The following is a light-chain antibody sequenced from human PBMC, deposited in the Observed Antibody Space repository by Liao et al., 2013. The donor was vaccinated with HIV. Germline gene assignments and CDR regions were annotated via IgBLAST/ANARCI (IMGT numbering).Light chain of an antibody. V-gene: IGLV3-21*01. CDR1: NIGSKS. CDR2: YNS. J-gene: IGLJ1*01. CDR3: QVWDSSSDHFV. Sequence: SYELTQPPSVSVAPGKTARITCGRNNIGSKSVHWYQQKPGQAPVVVIYYNSDRPSGIPERFSGSNSGNMATMTISRVEAGDEADYYCQVWDSSSDHFVFGTGTQVTVL.